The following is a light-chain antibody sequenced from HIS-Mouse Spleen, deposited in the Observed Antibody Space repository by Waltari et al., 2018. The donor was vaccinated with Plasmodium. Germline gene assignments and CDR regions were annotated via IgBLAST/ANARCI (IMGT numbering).Light chain of an antibody. Sequence: IQLTLSPPSLLASVGVRVTIICRASQGISSALAWYQQKPGKAPKLLIYDASRLESGVPSRFSGSGSGTEFTLTISSLQPEDFATYYCQQFNNYPSITFGQGTRLEIK. CDR1: QGISSA. CDR2: DAS. V-gene: IGKV1D-13*01. J-gene: IGKJ5*01. CDR3: QQFNNYPSIT.